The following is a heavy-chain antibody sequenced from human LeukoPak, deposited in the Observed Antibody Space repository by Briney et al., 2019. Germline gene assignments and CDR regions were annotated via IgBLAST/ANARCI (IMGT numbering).Heavy chain of an antibody. J-gene: IGHJ4*02. CDR2: IYYSGST. V-gene: IGHV4-39*01. D-gene: IGHD3-3*01. CDR3: ARRPHLSIFGVVTLYFDY. CDR1: GGSISSSSYY. Sequence: SETLSLTCTVSGGSISSSSYYWGWIRQPPGKGLEWIGSIYYSGSTYYNPSLKSRVTISVDTSKNQFSLKLSSVTAADTGVYYCARRPHLSIFGVVTLYFDYWGQGTLVTVSS.